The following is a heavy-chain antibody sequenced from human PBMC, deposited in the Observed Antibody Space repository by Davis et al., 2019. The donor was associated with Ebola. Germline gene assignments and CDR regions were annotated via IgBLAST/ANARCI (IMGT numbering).Heavy chain of an antibody. D-gene: IGHD4-17*01. Sequence: PGGSLRLSCAASGFTFSSYSINWVRQAPGKGLEWVSSISSSSSYIYYADSVKGRFTISRDNAKNSLYLQMNSLRAEDTAVYYCARGDGDYVLVYYYGMDVWGQGTTVTVSS. CDR2: ISSSSSYI. CDR3: ARGDGDYVLVYYYGMDV. V-gene: IGHV3-21*01. J-gene: IGHJ6*02. CDR1: GFTFSSYS.